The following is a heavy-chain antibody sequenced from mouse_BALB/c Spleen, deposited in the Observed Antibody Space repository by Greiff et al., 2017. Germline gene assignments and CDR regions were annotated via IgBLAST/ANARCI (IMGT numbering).Heavy chain of an antibody. Sequence: VKLQESGPGLVQPSQSLSITCTVSGFSLTSYGVHWVRQSPGKGLEWLGVIWSGGSTDYNAAFISRLSISKDNSKSQVFFKMNSLQANDTAIYYCARNHYYGRDAMDYWGQGTSVTVSS. CDR1: GFSLTSYG. D-gene: IGHD1-1*01. V-gene: IGHV2-2*02. CDR2: IWSGGST. J-gene: IGHJ4*01. CDR3: ARNHYYGRDAMDY.